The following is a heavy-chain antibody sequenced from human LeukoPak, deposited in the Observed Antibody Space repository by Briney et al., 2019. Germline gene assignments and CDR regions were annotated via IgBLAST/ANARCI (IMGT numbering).Heavy chain of an antibody. Sequence: PGGSLRLSCVASGFTFSSYWMSWARQAPGKGLEGVAHIRQDGNEKYYVDSVKGRFTVSRDNTKNSLFLQMNSLRADDTAVYYCVRGGGRDGYFYWGQGTLVTVSP. CDR2: IRQDGNEK. D-gene: IGHD5-24*01. J-gene: IGHJ4*02. V-gene: IGHV3-7*01. CDR1: GFTFSSYW. CDR3: VRGGGRDGYFY.